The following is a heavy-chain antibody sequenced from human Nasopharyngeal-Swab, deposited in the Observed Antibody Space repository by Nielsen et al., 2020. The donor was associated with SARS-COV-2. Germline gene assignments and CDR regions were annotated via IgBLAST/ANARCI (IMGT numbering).Heavy chain of an antibody. Sequence: ASVKVSCKASGYTLTGYYMHWVRQAPGQGLEWMGWINPHSRGTKYAQKFQGRVTMTSHTSINTAYMELRRLRSDDTAVYYCARDDYGDYGYFGHWGQGTLVTVSS. V-gene: IGHV1-2*02. CDR3: ARDDYGDYGYFGH. D-gene: IGHD4-17*01. CDR2: INPHSRGT. J-gene: IGHJ4*02. CDR1: GYTLTGYY.